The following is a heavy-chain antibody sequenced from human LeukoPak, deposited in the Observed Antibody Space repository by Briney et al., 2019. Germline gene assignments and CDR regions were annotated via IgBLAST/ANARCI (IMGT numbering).Heavy chain of an antibody. CDR1: AFAFSNHA. CDR3: AKELESWEIFEY. D-gene: IGHD1-26*01. Sequence: PGESLRLSCTASAFAFSNHAMTWVRQAPGKGLEWVSGIGGGGAGTHYADSVKGRFTVSRDNSRNTLYLQMNSLRAEDTALYYCAKELESWEIFEYWGQGTLVTVSS. J-gene: IGHJ4*02. V-gene: IGHV3-23*01. CDR2: IGGGGAGT.